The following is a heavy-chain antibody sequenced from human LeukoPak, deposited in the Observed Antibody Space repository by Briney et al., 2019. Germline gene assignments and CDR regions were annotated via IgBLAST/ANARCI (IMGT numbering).Heavy chain of an antibody. CDR1: GFTFSSYW. J-gene: IGHJ4*02. CDR2: IKQDGSEK. V-gene: IGHV3-7*01. D-gene: IGHD6-19*01. CDR3: ARTVYSSGWDFDY. Sequence: GGSLRLSCAASGFTFSSYWMSWVGQAPGKGLEWVANIKQDGSEKYYVDSVKGRFTISRDNAKNSLYLQMNSLRAEDTAVYYCARTVYSSGWDFDYWGQGTLVTVSS.